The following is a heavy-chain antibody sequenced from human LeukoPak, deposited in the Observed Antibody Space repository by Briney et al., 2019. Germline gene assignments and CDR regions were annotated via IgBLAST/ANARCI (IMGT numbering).Heavy chain of an antibody. D-gene: IGHD3-3*01. Sequence: PSETLSLTCSVSNASIISSSYYWGWIRQPPGKGLEWIGSIYYRGRTYYNPSLKIRVTISADTSKNQFSLNLNSVTASDTAVYYCARRTQNDDLWSGSPDWYFDLWGRGTLVTASS. V-gene: IGHV4-39*01. J-gene: IGHJ2*01. CDR1: NASIISSSYY. CDR2: IYYRGRT. CDR3: ARRTQNDDLWSGSPDWYFDL.